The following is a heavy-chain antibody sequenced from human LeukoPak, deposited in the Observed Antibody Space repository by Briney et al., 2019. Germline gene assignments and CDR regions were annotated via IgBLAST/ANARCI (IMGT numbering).Heavy chain of an antibody. J-gene: IGHJ4*02. V-gene: IGHV4-39*01. CDR2: FYYSGST. CDR1: GGSVSNNYYA. CDR3: ARHAIVVVTATDYFDY. D-gene: IGHD2-21*02. Sequence: KPSETLSLTCTVSGGSVSNNYYAWGWIRQPPGKGLEWIGSFYYSGSTYYNPSLKSRVTTSVDTSKNQFSLKVNSGTAADTAVYYCARHAIVVVTATDYFDYWGQGTLVAVSS.